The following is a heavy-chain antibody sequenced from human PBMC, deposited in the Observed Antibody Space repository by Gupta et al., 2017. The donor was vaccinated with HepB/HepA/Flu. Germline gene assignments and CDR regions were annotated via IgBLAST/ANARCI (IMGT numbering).Heavy chain of an antibody. CDR3: ASGIAVAGTEDYYYGMDV. V-gene: IGHV3-53*04. Sequence: KGRFTISRHNSKNTLYLQMNSLRAEDTAVYYCASGIAVAGTEDYYYGMDVWGQGTTVTVSS. J-gene: IGHJ6*02. D-gene: IGHD6-19*01.